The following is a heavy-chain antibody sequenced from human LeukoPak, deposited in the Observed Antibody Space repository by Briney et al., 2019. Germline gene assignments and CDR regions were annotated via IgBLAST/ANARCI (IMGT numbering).Heavy chain of an antibody. V-gene: IGHV4-4*09. J-gene: IGHJ3*02. Sequence: SETLSLTCTVSGGSISSYYWSWIRQPPGKGLEWISYIHRRGSTSYNPSLKSRVTISVDTSKNQFSLKLSSVTAADTAVYYCARGQYCSGSSCNVDTFDIWGQGTTVTASS. D-gene: IGHD2-15*01. CDR3: ARGQYCSGSSCNVDTFDI. CDR1: GGSISSYY. CDR2: IHRRGST.